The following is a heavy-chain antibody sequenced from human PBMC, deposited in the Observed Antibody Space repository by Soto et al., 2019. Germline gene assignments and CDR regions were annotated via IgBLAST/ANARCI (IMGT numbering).Heavy chain of an antibody. CDR1: GYTLTELS. Sequence: VKVSCKVSGYTLTELSMHWVRQAPGKGLEWMGGFDPEDGETIYAQKFQGRVTMTEDTSTDTAYMELSSLRSEDTAVYYCATQLRFLEWSQVYWGQGTLVTVSS. D-gene: IGHD3-3*01. CDR3: ATQLRFLEWSQVY. V-gene: IGHV1-24*01. CDR2: FDPEDGET. J-gene: IGHJ4*02.